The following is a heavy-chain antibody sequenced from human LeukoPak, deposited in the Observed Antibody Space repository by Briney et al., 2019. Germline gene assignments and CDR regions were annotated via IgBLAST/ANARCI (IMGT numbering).Heavy chain of an antibody. J-gene: IGHJ5*02. V-gene: IGHV4-30-2*03. CDR2: IYHSGST. D-gene: IGHD1-7*01. CDR3: ARPLELFNWFDP. CDR1: GGSISSGGYY. Sequence: SETLCLTCTVSGGSISSGGYYWSWIRQPPGKGLEWIGYIYHSGSTYYNPSLKSRVTISVDTSKNQFSLKLSSVTAADTAVYYCARPLELFNWFDPWGQGTLVTVSS.